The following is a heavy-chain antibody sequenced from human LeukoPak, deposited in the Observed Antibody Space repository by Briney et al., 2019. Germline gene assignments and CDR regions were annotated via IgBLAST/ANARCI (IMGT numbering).Heavy chain of an antibody. CDR3: ARYSSSSGGASYYLDY. Sequence: GGSLRLSCTASGFTLRNYWMHWVRQVPGKRLVWVSRISGDGSVTNYADSVQGRFTISGDNAKSILYLQINNLRSEDTAVYYCARYSSSSGGASYYLDYWGHGTLITVSS. D-gene: IGHD6-6*01. CDR2: ISGDGSVT. V-gene: IGHV3-74*01. J-gene: IGHJ4*01. CDR1: GFTLRNYW.